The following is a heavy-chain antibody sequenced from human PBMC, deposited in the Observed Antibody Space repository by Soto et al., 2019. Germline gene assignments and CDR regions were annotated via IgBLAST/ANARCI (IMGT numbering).Heavy chain of an antibody. J-gene: IGHJ6*02. D-gene: IGHD3-3*01. CDR2: IIPIFGTA. CDR3: ARDQGITIFGVVPTHSPHGMDV. V-gene: IGHV1-69*13. CDR1: GGTFSSYA. Sequence: GASVKVSCKASGGTFSSYAISWVRQAPGQGLEWMGGIIPIFGTANYAQKFQGRVTITADESTSTAYMKLSSLRSEDTAVYYCARDQGITIFGVVPTHSPHGMDVWGQGTTVTVSS.